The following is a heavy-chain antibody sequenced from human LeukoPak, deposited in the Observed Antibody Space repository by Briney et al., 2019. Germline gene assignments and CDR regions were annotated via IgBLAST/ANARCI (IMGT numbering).Heavy chain of an antibody. CDR2: IYYSGST. Sequence: SETLSLTCTVSGGSISSTSYYCGWIRQPPGKGLEYIGSIYYSGSTYYNPSLKSRVTISVDTSKNQFSLKLSSVTAADTAVYYCARTRYYYNSRSYGAPYYFDYWGQGTLVTVSS. J-gene: IGHJ4*02. CDR3: ARTRYYYNSRSYGAPYYFDY. CDR1: GGSISSTSYY. D-gene: IGHD3-10*01. V-gene: IGHV4-39*01.